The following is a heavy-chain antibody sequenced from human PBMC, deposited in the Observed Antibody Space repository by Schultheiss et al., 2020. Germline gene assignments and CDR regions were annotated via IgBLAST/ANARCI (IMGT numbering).Heavy chain of an antibody. D-gene: IGHD5-12*01. CDR2: IYTSGSI. CDR1: GGSVSSGSYY. J-gene: IGHJ4*02. CDR3: ARLEKYGGYEGYFDY. Sequence: SETLSLTCTVSGGSVSSGSYYWSWIRQPAGKGLEWIGRIYTSGSINYNPSLKSRVTISVDTSKNQFSLKLSSVTAADTAVYYCARLEKYGGYEGYFDYWGQGTLVNVSS. V-gene: IGHV4-61*02.